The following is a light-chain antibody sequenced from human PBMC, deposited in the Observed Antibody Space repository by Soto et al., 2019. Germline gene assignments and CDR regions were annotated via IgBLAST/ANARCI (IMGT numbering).Light chain of an antibody. CDR2: KAS. Sequence: DIQMTQSPSTLSASVVDRVTITCRDSQSISSWLAWYQQKPGKAPKLLIYKASSLESGVPSRFSGSGYGTEFALTISSLQPDDFATYYCQRYNTLYTFGQGTKLEI. CDR1: QSISSW. CDR3: QRYNTLYT. V-gene: IGKV1-5*03. J-gene: IGKJ2*01.